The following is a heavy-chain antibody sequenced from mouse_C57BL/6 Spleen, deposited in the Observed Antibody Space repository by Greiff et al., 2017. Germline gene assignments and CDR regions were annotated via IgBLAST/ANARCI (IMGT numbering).Heavy chain of an antibody. J-gene: IGHJ3*01. CDR2: IYPRSGNT. CDR1: GYTFTSYG. D-gene: IGHD2-5*01. CDR3: AGSNYGRCAY. Sequence: VQLQQSGAELARPGASVKLSCKASGYTFTSYGISWVKQRTGQGLEWIGEIYPRSGNTYYNEKFKGKATLTADKSSSTAYMELRSLTSEDSAVYFWAGSNYGRCAYGAQGPRVTVSA. V-gene: IGHV1-81*01.